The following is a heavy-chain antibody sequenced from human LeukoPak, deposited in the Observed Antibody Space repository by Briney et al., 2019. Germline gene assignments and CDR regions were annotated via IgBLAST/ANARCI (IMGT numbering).Heavy chain of an antibody. CDR2: ISAYNGNT. Sequence: ASVKVSCKASGYTFTSYGISWVRQAPGQGLEWMGWISAYNGNTNYAQKLQGRVTMTTDTSTSTAYMELRSLRSEDTAVYYCARDSRDGSQFFYWGQGTLVTVSS. J-gene: IGHJ4*02. CDR3: ARDSRDGSQFFY. V-gene: IGHV1-18*01. D-gene: IGHD5-24*01. CDR1: GYTFTSYG.